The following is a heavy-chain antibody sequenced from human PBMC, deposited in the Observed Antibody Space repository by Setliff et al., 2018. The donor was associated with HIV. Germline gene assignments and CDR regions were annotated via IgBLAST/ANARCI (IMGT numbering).Heavy chain of an antibody. D-gene: IGHD3-10*01. J-gene: IGHJ4*02. CDR2: INAGNGNT. Sequence: ASVKVSCKSSGYTFTSYTMHWVRQAPGQRLEWMGRINAGNGNTKYSQKFQGRVTMTRNTSTRTAYMELSSLTSEDTAVYYCARSDGLGINSRFDSWGQGTLVTVSS. CDR3: ARSDGLGINSRFDS. CDR1: GYTFTSYT. V-gene: IGHV1-3*01.